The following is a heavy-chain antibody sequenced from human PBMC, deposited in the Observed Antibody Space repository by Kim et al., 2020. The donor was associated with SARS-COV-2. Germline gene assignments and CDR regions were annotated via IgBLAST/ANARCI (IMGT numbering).Heavy chain of an antibody. CDR3: ARGERLLWFGEPYNWFDP. Sequence: SQVTISVDTSKNQFSLKLSSVTAADTAVYYCARGERLLWFGEPYNWFDPWGQGTLVTVSS. V-gene: IGHV4-31*01. D-gene: IGHD3-10*01. J-gene: IGHJ5*02.